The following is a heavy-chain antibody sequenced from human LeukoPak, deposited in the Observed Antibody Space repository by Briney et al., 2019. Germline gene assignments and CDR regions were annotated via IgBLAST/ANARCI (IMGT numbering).Heavy chain of an antibody. Sequence: ASVKVSCKASGYTFTSYYIHWMRQAPGQGLEWGGWINPNSGGSHYARRFQGRVTVTSDTSINTAYMELTSLTTDDTAVYYCARGPRYGESGYDLGPYWGQGTLVTVSS. CDR3: ARGPRYGESGYDLGPY. J-gene: IGHJ4*02. D-gene: IGHD5-12*01. V-gene: IGHV1-2*02. CDR1: GYTFTSYY. CDR2: INPNSGGS.